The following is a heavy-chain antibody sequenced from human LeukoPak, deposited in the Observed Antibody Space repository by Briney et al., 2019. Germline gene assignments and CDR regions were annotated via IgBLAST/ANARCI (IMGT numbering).Heavy chain of an antibody. D-gene: IGHD3-10*01. CDR2: INPGDSDT. V-gene: IGHV5-51*01. CDR3: ARQPGAGWFDP. Sequence: GESLKISCKGSGYSIINYWIGWVRQMPGKGLEWMAIINPGDSDTRYSPSFQGQVTISADKSISTVYLQWGSLKASDTAMYYCARQPGAGWFDPWGQGTLVTVSS. J-gene: IGHJ5*02. CDR1: GYSIINYW.